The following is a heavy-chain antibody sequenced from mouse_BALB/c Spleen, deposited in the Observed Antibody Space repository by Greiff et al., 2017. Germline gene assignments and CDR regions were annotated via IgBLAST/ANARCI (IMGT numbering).Heavy chain of an antibody. D-gene: IGHD2-10*01. CDR2: ISSGSSTI. V-gene: IGHV5-17*02. J-gene: IGHJ4*01. CDR3: ARWPYYGNSYAMDY. Sequence: EVKLMESGGGLVQPGGSRKLSCAASGFTFSSFGMHWVRQAPEKGLEWVAYISSGSSTIYSADTVTGRFTISRDNPNNTLFLQMTSLRSEDTAMYSCARWPYYGNSYAMDYWGQGTSVTVSS. CDR1: GFTFSSFG.